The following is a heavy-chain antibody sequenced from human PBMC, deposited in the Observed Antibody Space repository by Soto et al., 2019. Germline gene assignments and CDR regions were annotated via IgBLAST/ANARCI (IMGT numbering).Heavy chain of an antibody. Sequence: ASVKVSCKASGGTFSSYTISWVRQAPGQGLEWMGRIIPILGIANYAQKFQGRVTITADKSTSTAYMELSSLRSEDTAVYYCARDAGDSSSYYFDYWGQGTLVTVSS. D-gene: IGHD6-6*01. CDR3: ARDAGDSSSYYFDY. J-gene: IGHJ4*02. V-gene: IGHV1-69*04. CDR1: GGTFSSYT. CDR2: IIPILGIA.